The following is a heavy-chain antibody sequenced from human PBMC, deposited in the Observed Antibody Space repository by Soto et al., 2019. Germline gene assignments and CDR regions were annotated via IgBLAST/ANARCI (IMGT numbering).Heavy chain of an antibody. CDR1: GDTFNSQT. Sequence: QVQLVQSGAEVKKPGSSVRVSCKASGDTFNSQTFSWVRQAPGQGLEWMGRIIPLLDIANFAQKFQGRLTLSPDTSTTTAHMELSSLRSEGTAIYYCATFYSGTWGQGTLVTVSA. CDR3: ATFYSGT. J-gene: IGHJ4*02. D-gene: IGHD1-26*01. V-gene: IGHV1-69*02. CDR2: IIPLLDIA.